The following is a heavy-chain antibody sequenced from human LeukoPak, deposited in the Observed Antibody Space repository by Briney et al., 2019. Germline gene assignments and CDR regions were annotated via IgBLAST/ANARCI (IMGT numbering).Heavy chain of an antibody. V-gene: IGHV3-23*01. CDR3: AKGPEYGDYGY. CDR1: GFTFNTYA. CDR2: ISVGGDST. Sequence: GGSLRLSCAASGFTFNTYAMSWVRQAPGKGLEWVSAISVGGDSTYYADSVKGRFTISRDNSKNTLYLQMNSLRAEDTAVYYCAKGPEYGDYGYWGQGTLVTASS. D-gene: IGHD4-17*01. J-gene: IGHJ4*02.